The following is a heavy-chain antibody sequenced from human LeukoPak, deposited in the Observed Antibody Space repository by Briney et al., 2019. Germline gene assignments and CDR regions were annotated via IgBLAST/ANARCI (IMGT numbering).Heavy chain of an antibody. CDR2: INPNSGGT. V-gene: IGHV1-2*02. Sequence: ASVKVSCKASGYTFTGYYMHWVRQAPGQGLEWMGWINPNSGGTNYAQKFQGRVTMTRDTSISTAYMELSRLRSDDTAVYYCARGPGDYPKGYFDPWGQGTLVTVSS. CDR3: ARGPGDYPKGYFDP. J-gene: IGHJ5*02. CDR1: GYTFTGYY. D-gene: IGHD4-17*01.